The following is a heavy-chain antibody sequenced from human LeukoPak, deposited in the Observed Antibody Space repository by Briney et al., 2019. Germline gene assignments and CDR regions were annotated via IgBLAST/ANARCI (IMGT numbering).Heavy chain of an antibody. CDR1: GFTFSNAW. D-gene: IGHD2-2*01. Sequence: PGGSLRLSCAASGFTFSNAWMNWVRQAPGKGLEWVGRIKSKTDGGTTDYAAPVKGRFTISRDDSKSTLYLQMNSLKTEDTAVYYCTTGGLPIAVESAAPLDASDIWGQGTMVTVSS. CDR2: IKSKTDGGTT. J-gene: IGHJ3*02. CDR3: TTGGLPIAVESAAPLDASDI. V-gene: IGHV3-15*01.